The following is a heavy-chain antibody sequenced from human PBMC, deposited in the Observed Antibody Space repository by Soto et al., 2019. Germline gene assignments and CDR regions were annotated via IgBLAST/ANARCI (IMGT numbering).Heavy chain of an antibody. CDR3: ARELPGIAAAGTFVVVWRRTGSYYMDV. Sequence: ASVEVSCKASGYTFTGYYMHWVRQAPGQGLEWMGWINPNSGGTNYAQKFQGWVTMTRDTSISTAYMELSRLRSDDTAVYYCARELPGIAAAGTFVVVWRRTGSYYMDVWGKGTTVTVSS. D-gene: IGHD6-13*01. CDR2: INPNSGGT. V-gene: IGHV1-2*04. J-gene: IGHJ6*03. CDR1: GYTFTGYY.